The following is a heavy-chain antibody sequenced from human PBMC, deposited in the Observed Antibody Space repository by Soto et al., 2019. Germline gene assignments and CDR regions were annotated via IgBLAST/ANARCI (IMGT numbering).Heavy chain of an antibody. Sequence: PSETLSLTCTVSGGSISSYYWSWIRQPPGKGLEWIGSTNYNPSLKSRVTISVDTSKNQFSLKLSSVTAADTAMYYCAGTRFMVRGGGFDYWGQGTLLSVS. J-gene: IGHJ4*02. D-gene: IGHD3-10*01. V-gene: IGHV4-59*01. CDR1: GGSISSYY. CDR2: ST. CDR3: AGTRFMVRGGGFDY.